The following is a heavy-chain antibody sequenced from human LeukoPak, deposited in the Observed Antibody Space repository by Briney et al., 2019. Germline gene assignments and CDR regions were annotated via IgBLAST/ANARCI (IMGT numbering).Heavy chain of an antibody. CDR1: GFTFSSYS. Sequence: GGSLRLSCAASGFTFSSYSMNWVRQAPGKGLEWVSYISSSSSTIYYADSVKGRFTISRGNAKNSLYLQMNSLRAEDTAVYYCARDRVRRTTNGMDVWGQGTTVTVSS. J-gene: IGHJ6*02. V-gene: IGHV3-48*01. CDR2: ISSSSSTI. CDR3: ARDRVRRTTNGMDV. D-gene: IGHD4-11*01.